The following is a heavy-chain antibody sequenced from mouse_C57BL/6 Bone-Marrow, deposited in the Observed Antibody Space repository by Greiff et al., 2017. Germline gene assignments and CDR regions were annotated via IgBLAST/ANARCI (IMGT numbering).Heavy chain of an antibody. Sequence: EVQVVESGGDLVKPGGSLKLSCAASGFTFSSYGMSWVRQTPDKRLEWVATISSGGSYTYYPDSVKGRFTISRDNTKNTLYLQMSSMKSEDAAVYYCAVRPNTSVVAFDYGGRGTTLTVSS. CDR1: GFTFSSYG. J-gene: IGHJ2*01. V-gene: IGHV5-6*01. CDR3: AVRPNTSVVAFDY. D-gene: IGHD1-1*01. CDR2: ISSGGSYT.